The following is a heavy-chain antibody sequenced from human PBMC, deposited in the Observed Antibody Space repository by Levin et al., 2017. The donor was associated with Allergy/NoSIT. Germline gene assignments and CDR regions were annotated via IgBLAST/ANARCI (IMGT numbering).Heavy chain of an antibody. J-gene: IGHJ6*02. V-gene: IGHV4-4*07. CDR2: IYTSGST. CDR3: ARERTTGPPYGMDD. CDR1: GGSISSYY. D-gene: IGHD1-1*01. Sequence: SQTLSLTCTVSGGSISSYYWSWIRQPAGKGLEWIGRIYTSGSTNYNPSLKSRVTMPVDTSKNQFSLKLSSVTAADTAVYYCARERTTGPPYGMDDWGQGTTVTVSS.